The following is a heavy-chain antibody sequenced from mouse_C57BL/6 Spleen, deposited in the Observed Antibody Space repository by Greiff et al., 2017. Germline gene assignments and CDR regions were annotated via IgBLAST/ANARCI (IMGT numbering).Heavy chain of an antibody. CDR1: GFTFTDYY. J-gene: IGHJ1*03. D-gene: IGHD2-1*01. Sequence: EVMLVESGGGLVQPGGSLSLSCAASGFTFTDYYMSWVRQPPGKALEWLGFIRNKANGYTTEYSASVKGRFTISSDNSQSILYLQMNALRAEDSATYYCARYSNYVDWYFDVWGTGTTVTVSS. CDR3: ARYSNYVDWYFDV. V-gene: IGHV7-3*01. CDR2: IRNKANGYTT.